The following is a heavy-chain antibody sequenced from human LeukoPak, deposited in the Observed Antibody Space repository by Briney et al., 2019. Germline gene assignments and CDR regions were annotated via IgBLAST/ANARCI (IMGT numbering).Heavy chain of an antibody. J-gene: IGHJ6*02. Sequence: SETLSLTCTVSGGSISSGGYYWSWIRQHPGKGPEWIGYIYYSGSTYYNPSLKSRVTISVDTSKNQFSLKLSSVTAADTAVYYCARDCSSTSCSPGYYYGMDVWGQGTTVTVSS. V-gene: IGHV4-31*03. CDR2: IYYSGST. D-gene: IGHD2-2*01. CDR1: GGSISSGGYY. CDR3: ARDCSSTSCSPGYYYGMDV.